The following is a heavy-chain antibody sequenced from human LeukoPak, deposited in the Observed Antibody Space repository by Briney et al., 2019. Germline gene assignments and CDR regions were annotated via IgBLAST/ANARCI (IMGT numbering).Heavy chain of an antibody. Sequence: PSETLSLTCSVSGGSISSSSNYWGWIRQPPGKGLEWIGSIYYSGSTYCNPSLKSRVTISVDTSKNQFSLKLSSVTAADTAVYYCARGRCGYNCGSEFYYWGQGTLVTVAS. D-gene: IGHD5-24*01. CDR3: ARGRCGYNCGSEFYY. V-gene: IGHV4-39*01. CDR2: IYYSGST. J-gene: IGHJ4*02. CDR1: GGSISSSSNY.